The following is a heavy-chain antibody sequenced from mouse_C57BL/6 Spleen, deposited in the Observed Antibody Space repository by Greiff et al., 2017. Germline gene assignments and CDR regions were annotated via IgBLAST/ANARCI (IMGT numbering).Heavy chain of an antibody. CDR1: GYAFTNYL. CDR2: INPGSGGT. J-gene: IGHJ4*01. CDR3: ARAAGNYGYYAMDY. D-gene: IGHD2-1*01. V-gene: IGHV1-54*01. Sequence: QVQLQQSGAELVRPGTSVKVSCKASGYAFTNYLIEWVKQRPGQGLEWIGVINPGSGGTNYNEQFKGKATLTADKSSSTAYMQLSSLTSEYSAVYFCARAAGNYGYYAMDYWGQGTSVTVSS.